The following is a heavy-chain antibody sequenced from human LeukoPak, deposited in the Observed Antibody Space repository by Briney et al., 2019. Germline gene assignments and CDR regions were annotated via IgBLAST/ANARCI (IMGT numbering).Heavy chain of an antibody. Sequence: GGSLRLSCAASGFTVSSNYMSWVRQAPGKGLEWVSVIYSGGSTYYADSVKGRFTIPRDNSKNTLYLQMNSLRAEDTAVYYCARDYYDSSGYNRYYGMDVWGQGTTVTVSS. J-gene: IGHJ6*02. CDR1: GFTVSSNY. CDR3: ARDYYDSSGYNRYYGMDV. CDR2: IYSGGST. V-gene: IGHV3-66*02. D-gene: IGHD3-22*01.